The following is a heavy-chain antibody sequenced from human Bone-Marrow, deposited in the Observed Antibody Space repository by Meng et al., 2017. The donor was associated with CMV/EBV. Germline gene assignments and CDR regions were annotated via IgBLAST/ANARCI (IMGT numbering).Heavy chain of an antibody. J-gene: IGHJ4*02. CDR3: AREAVAAHYVQY. CDR1: GFTFSSYS. D-gene: IGHD6-19*01. V-gene: IGHV3-7*01. CDR2: IKQDGSEK. Sequence: GESLKISCVASGFTFSSYSMNWVRQAPGKGLEWVANIKQDGSEKYYVDSVKGRFTISRDNAKNSLYLQMNSLRAEDTAVYYCAREAVAAHYVQYWGQGTLVTVSS.